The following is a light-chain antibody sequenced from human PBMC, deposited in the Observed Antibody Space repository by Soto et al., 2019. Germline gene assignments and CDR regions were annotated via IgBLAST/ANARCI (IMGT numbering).Light chain of an antibody. CDR1: SSNIGAGYD. V-gene: IGLV1-40*01. Sequence: QSVLTQPPSVSGAPGQRVTISCTGSSSNIGAGYDVQWYQQLPGTAPKLLIHANSNRPSGVPDRFSGSKSGTSASPAITGLQAEDEADYYCQSYDSSLSGVVFGGGTKVTVL. CDR3: QSYDSSLSGVV. J-gene: IGLJ2*01. CDR2: ANS.